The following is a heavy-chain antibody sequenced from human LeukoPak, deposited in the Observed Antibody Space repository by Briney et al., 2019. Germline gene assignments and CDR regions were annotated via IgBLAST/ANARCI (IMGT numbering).Heavy chain of an antibody. CDR3: AREEAIAAAGYFDY. J-gene: IGHJ4*02. CDR1: GITFSNYA. Sequence: GGSLRLSCVASGITFSNYAVSWVRQAPEKGLDWVSVISGSAHKIRYADSVKGRFTISRDNSKNTLYLQMNSLRAEDTAVYYCAREEAIAAAGYFDYWGQGTLVTVSS. D-gene: IGHD6-13*01. CDR2: ISGSAHKI. V-gene: IGHV3-23*01.